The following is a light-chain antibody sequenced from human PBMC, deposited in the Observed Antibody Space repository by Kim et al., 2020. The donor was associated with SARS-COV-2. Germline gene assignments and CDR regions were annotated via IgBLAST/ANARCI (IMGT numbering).Light chain of an antibody. J-gene: IGLJ3*02. V-gene: IGLV3-1*01. CDR2: QDN. CDR3: QAWDSSTVV. Sequence: SYELTQPPSVSVSPGQTASITCSGDKLGDKYACWYQQKPGQSPVLVMYQDNKRPSGFPERFSGSSSGNTATLTISGTQATDEADYYCQAWDSSTVVFGGGTQLTDL. CDR1: KLGDKY.